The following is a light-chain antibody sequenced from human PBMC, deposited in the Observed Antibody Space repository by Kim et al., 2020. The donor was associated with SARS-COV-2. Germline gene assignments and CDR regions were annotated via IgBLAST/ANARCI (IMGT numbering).Light chain of an antibody. CDR1: QSVGRRY. J-gene: IGKJ4*01. CDR3: QQYGSAPLT. Sequence: DIVLTQSPGTLSLSPGDRATLSCRASQSVGRRYLAWYQQKPGQAPRLLIYGASTRATGVPNRFSGSGSGTDFTLTVSSLEPEDFAVYYCQQYGSAPLTFGGGTKVDIK. V-gene: IGKV3-20*01. CDR2: GAS.